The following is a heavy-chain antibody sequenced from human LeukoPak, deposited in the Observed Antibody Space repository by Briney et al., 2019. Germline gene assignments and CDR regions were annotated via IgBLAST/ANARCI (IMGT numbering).Heavy chain of an antibody. CDR2: IYYSGST. J-gene: IGHJ4*02. Sequence: SQTLSHTCTVSGGSISSGDYYWSWIRQPPGKGLEWIGYIYYSGSTNYNPSLKSRVTISVDTSKNQFSLKLSSVTAADTAVYYCARAVAGPEFDYWGQGTLVTVSS. V-gene: IGHV4-30-4*08. D-gene: IGHD6-19*01. CDR3: ARAVAGPEFDY. CDR1: GGSISSGDYY.